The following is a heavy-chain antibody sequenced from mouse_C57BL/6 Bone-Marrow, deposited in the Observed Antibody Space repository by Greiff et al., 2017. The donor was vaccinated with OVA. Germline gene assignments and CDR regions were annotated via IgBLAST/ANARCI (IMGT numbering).Heavy chain of an antibody. D-gene: IGHD2-10*02. J-gene: IGHJ1*03. CDR3: ARNWGMRYFDV. CDR1: GFSLTSYG. V-gene: IGHV2-2*01. CDR2: IWSGGST. Sequence: VQVVESGPGLVQPSQSLSITCTVSGFSLTSYGVHWVRQSPGKGLEWLGVIWSGGSTDYNAAFISRLSISKDNSKSQVFFKMNSLQSDDTAIYYCARNWGMRYFDVWGTGTTVTVSS.